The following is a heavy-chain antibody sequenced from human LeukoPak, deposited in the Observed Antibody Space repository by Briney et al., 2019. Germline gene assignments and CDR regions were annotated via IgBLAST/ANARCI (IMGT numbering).Heavy chain of an antibody. D-gene: IGHD1-14*01. CDR1: GFSFSDYY. CDR2: ISNSGSTI. V-gene: IGHV3-11*01. CDR3: ARDQDEDRAGRTYDW. Sequence: GGSLRLSCAASGFSFSDYYMCWVRQAPGKGLEWISYISNSGSTILYADSVKGRFTVSRDNAKNSLFLQMNSLRAEDTAVYYCARDQDEDRAGRTYDWWGQGTLVTVSS. J-gene: IGHJ4*02.